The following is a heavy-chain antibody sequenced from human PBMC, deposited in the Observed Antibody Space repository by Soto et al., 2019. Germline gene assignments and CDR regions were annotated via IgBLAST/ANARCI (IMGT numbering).Heavy chain of an antibody. V-gene: IGHV4-59*01. J-gene: IGHJ6*02. CDR2: IYYSGTT. Sequence: QVQLQESGPGLVKPSETLSLRCTVSGGSISNYYWTWIRQPPGKGLEWIGYIYYSGTTNYNPSLKSRVTISVDTSKNQFSLKPSSVTAADTAVYYCARGAYYYYGMDVWGQGTTVTVSS. CDR3: ARGAYYYYGMDV. CDR1: GGSISNYY.